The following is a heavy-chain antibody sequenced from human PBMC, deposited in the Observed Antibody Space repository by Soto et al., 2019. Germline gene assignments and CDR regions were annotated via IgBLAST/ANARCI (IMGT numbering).Heavy chain of an antibody. CDR3: ARQSTGYSVEVDH. V-gene: IGHV4-38-2*02. CDR2: FYHTGST. Sequence: SETLSLTCTVSDYSISSDYYWGWIRQSPGNGLEWIASFYHTGSTHYNPSLKSRVTISVDTSKNQFSLRLTSVTAADTAVYYCARQSTGYSVEVDHWGQGTLVTVSS. J-gene: IGHJ4*02. CDR1: DYSISSDYY. D-gene: IGHD6-13*01.